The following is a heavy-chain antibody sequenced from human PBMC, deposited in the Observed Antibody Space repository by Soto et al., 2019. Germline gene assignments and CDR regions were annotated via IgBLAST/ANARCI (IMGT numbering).Heavy chain of an antibody. CDR3: ARECIGYYDSCGYGDY. J-gene: IGHJ4*02. CDR1: GFTFSSYW. CDR2: IKKDGSEK. V-gene: IGHV3-7*01. D-gene: IGHD3-22*01. Sequence: GGSLRLSCAASGFTFSSYWMSWVRQAPGKGLEWVADIKKDGSEKYYVDSVKGRFTISRDNAKNSLYLQMNSLRAEDRAVYYCARECIGYYDSCGYGDYWGQGTLVTVSS.